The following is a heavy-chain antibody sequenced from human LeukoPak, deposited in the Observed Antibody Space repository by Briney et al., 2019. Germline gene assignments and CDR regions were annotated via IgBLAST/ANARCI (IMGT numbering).Heavy chain of an antibody. V-gene: IGHV1-18*01. CDR1: GYTFTIYG. Sequence: GASVTVSCNASGYTFTIYGITWVRQAPGQGLEWMGWISAYNDNTNYAQKFQGRVTMTTDTSTTTIYMELRSLRSDDAAVYYCARDYPTIVGPQEYYFDYWGQGTLVTVSS. J-gene: IGHJ4*02. CDR3: ARDYPTIVGPQEYYFDY. CDR2: ISAYNDNT. D-gene: IGHD1-26*01.